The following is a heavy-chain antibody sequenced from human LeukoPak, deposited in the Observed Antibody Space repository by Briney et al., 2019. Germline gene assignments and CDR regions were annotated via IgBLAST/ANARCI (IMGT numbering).Heavy chain of an antibody. J-gene: IGHJ4*02. Sequence: PGGSLRLSCAASGFIFSSYSMNWVRQAPGKGLEWVSSISSSSSYIYYADSVKGRFTISRDNAKNSLYLQMNSLRAEDTAVYYCAREYYYDSSGYYNFDYWGQGTLVTVSS. D-gene: IGHD3-22*01. CDR3: AREYYYDSSGYYNFDY. V-gene: IGHV3-21*01. CDR1: GFIFSSYS. CDR2: ISSSSSYI.